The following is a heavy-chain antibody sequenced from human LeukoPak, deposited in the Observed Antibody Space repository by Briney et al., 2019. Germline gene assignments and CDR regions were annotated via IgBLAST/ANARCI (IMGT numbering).Heavy chain of an antibody. CDR1: GGSFSGYY. CDR3: ARAPVLGSG. D-gene: IGHD6-25*01. CDR2: INHSGST. J-gene: IGHJ4*02. Sequence: SETLSLTCAVYGGSFSGYYWSWIRQPPGKGLEWIGEINHSGSTNYNPSLKSRVTISVDTSKNQLSLKLSSVTAADTAVYYCARAPVLGSGWGQGTLVTVSS. V-gene: IGHV4-34*01.